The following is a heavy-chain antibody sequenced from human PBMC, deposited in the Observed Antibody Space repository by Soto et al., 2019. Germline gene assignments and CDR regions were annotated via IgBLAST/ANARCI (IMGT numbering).Heavy chain of an antibody. CDR2: INHSGST. CDR3: ARGQDYGGNSYYFDY. D-gene: IGHD4-17*01. Sequence: QVQLQQWGAGLLKPSETLSLTCAVYGGSFSGYCWSWIRQPPGKGLEWIGEINHSGSTNYNPSLKSRVTISVDTSKNQFSLKLSSVTASDTAVYYCARGQDYGGNSYYFDYLGQGTLVTVSS. CDR1: GGSFSGYC. J-gene: IGHJ4*02. V-gene: IGHV4-34*01.